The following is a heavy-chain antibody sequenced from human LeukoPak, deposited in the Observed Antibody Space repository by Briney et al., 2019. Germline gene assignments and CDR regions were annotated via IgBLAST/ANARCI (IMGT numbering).Heavy chain of an antibody. J-gene: IGHJ4*02. CDR3: ARGLTQDY. CDR2: IYYTGST. CDR1: GGSISGSSYY. Sequence: SETLSLTCTVSGGSISGSSYYWGWIRQPPGKGLEWIGNIYYTGSTYYNPSLKSRVTISVDTSKNQFSLKLSSVTAADTAVYYCARGLTQDYWGQGTLVTVSS. V-gene: IGHV4-39*07.